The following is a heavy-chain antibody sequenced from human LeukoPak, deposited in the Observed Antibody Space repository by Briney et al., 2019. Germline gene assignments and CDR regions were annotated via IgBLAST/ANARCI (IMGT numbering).Heavy chain of an antibody. V-gene: IGHV4-31*03. J-gene: IGHJ4*02. CDR2: IHFTGSI. D-gene: IGHD1-26*01. CDR1: GVSVSSGMYY. Sequence: SETLSLTCTVSGVSVSSGMYYWTWIRQHPGRGLECIGFIHFTGSIHYNPSLESRATISVDASDNQFSLRLKSVTAADTAVYYCARGRDHNNVGYWGQGRLVTVSS. CDR3: ARGRDHNNVGY.